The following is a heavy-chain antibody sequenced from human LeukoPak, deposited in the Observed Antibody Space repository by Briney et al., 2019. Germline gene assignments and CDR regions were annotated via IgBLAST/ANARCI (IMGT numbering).Heavy chain of an antibody. J-gene: IGHJ6*02. D-gene: IGHD2-2*01. CDR3: ARGRIVVVPAAIALYYYGMDV. Sequence: SETLSLTCAVYGGSFSGYYWSWIRQPPGKGLEWIGEINHSGSTNYNPSLKGRVTISVDTSKNQFSLKLSSVTAADTAVYYCARGRIVVVPAAIALYYYGMDVWGQGTTVTVSS. CDR2: INHSGST. V-gene: IGHV4-34*01. CDR1: GGSFSGYY.